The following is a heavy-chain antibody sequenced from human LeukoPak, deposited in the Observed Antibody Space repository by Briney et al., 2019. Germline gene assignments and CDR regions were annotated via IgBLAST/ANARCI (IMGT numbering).Heavy chain of an antibody. J-gene: IGHJ4*02. Sequence: PGGSLRLSCAASGFTFSSYSMNWVRQALGKGLEWVSSISSSSSYIYYADSVKGRFTISRDNAKNSLYLQMNSLRAEDTAVYYCARVWGAVAGTVFGDWGQGTLVTVSS. V-gene: IGHV3-21*01. CDR3: ARVWGAVAGTVFGD. CDR1: GFTFSSYS. CDR2: ISSSSSYI. D-gene: IGHD6-19*01.